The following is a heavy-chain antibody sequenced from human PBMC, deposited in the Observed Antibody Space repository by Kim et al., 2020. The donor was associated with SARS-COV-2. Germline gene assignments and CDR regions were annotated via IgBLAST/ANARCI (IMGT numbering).Heavy chain of an antibody. D-gene: IGHD3-9*01. CDR3: ASLLDILTGYYRQYFQH. V-gene: IGHV1-69*13. J-gene: IGHJ1*01. CDR2: IIPIFGTA. CDR1: GGTFSSYA. Sequence: SVKVSCKASGGTFSSYAISWVRQAPGQGLEWMGGIIPIFGTANYAQKFQGRVTITADESTSTAYMELSSLRSEDTAVYYCASLLDILTGYYRQYFQHWGQGTLVTVSS.